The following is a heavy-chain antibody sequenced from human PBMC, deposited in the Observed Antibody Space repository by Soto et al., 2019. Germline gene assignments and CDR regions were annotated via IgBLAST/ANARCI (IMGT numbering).Heavy chain of an antibody. V-gene: IGHV3-7*01. J-gene: IGHJ3*02. CDR3: ARGADYAFGI. CDR1: GFTFRDRW. Sequence: GGSLRLSCAASGFTFRDRWMSWVRQAPGKGLEWVANMNGDGSQKYYVDSVKGRFTISRDNAKNSLYLQMNSLRTDDTAVYYCARGADYAFGIWGQGTLVTVSS. CDR2: MNGDGSQK.